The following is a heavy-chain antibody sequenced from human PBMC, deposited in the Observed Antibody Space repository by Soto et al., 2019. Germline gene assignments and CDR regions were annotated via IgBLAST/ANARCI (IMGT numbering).Heavy chain of an antibody. V-gene: IGHV5-51*01. D-gene: IGHD5-12*01. CDR2: IYPGDSDT. J-gene: IGHJ4*02. CDR3: ARRGDGDNYISIFDY. Sequence: GESLKISCKGSGYSFTSYWIGWVRQMPGKGLEWMGIIYPGDSDTRYSPSFQGQVTISADKSISTAYLQWSSLKASDTAMYYCARRGDGDNYISIFDYWGRGTLVTVSS. CDR1: GYSFTSYW.